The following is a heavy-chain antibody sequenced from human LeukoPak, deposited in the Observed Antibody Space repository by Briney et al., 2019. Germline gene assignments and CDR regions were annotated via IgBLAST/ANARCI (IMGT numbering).Heavy chain of an antibody. V-gene: IGHV7-4-1*02. D-gene: IGHD3-3*01. CDR2: INTNTGNP. CDR1: GYTFTNYV. Sequence: ASVKVSCKASGYTFTNYVMNWVRQAPGQGLEWMGWINTNTGNPTYAQGFTGRFVFSLDSSVSTAYLQISSLKAEDTAVYYCARSRWDDLWSGYSSSSDYWGQGTLVTVSS. CDR3: ARSRWDDLWSGYSSSSDY. J-gene: IGHJ4*02.